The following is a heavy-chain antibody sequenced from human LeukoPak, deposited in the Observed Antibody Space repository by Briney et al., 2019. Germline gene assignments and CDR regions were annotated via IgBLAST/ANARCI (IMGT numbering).Heavy chain of an antibody. CDR2: IYRGGST. CDR1: GFTVSTNY. V-gene: IGHV3-66*02. Sequence: GGSLRLSCIASGFTVSTNYMTWVRQAPGKGLEWVSVIYRGGSTYYSDSVKARFTISRDSSENTLYLQMNSLTTEDTAVYYCASLAYWGQGTLVTVSS. CDR3: ASLAY. J-gene: IGHJ4*02.